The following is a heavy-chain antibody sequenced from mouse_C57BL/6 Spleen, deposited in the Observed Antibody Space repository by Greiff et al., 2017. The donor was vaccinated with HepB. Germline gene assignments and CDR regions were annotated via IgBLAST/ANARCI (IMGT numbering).Heavy chain of an antibody. CDR2: ISYDGSN. V-gene: IGHV3-6*01. J-gene: IGHJ4*01. D-gene: IGHD2-4*01. Sequence: DVKLQESGPGLVKPSQSLSLTCSVTGYSITSGYYWNWIRQFPGNKLEWMGYISYDGSNNYNPSLKNRISITRDTSKNQFFLKLNSVTTEDTATYYSARGYDYDGYAMDYWGQGTSVTVSS. CDR1: GYSITSGYY. CDR3: ARGYDYDGYAMDY.